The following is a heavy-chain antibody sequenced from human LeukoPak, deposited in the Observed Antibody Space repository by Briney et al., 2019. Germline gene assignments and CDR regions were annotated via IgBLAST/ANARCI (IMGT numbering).Heavy chain of an antibody. CDR1: GGSISSSDYY. CDR3: ARVPEQLGIRNAFDI. Sequence: PSETLSLTCTVSGGSISSSDYYWGWIRQPPGKGLEWIASIYYSGSTYYNPSLKSRVTMSVDTSKNQFSLKLSSVTAADTAVYYCARVPEQLGIRNAFDIWGQGTMVTVSS. CDR2: IYYSGST. J-gene: IGHJ3*02. V-gene: IGHV4-39*01. D-gene: IGHD6-13*01.